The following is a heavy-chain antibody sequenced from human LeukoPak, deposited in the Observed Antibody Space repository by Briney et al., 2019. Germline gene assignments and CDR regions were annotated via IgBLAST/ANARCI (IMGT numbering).Heavy chain of an antibody. V-gene: IGHV4-39*06. CDR1: GGSISSSGYY. J-gene: IGHJ5*02. Sequence: PSETLSLTCTVSGGSISSSGYYWGWIRQPPGKGLEWIGSIYYSGSTYYNPSLKSRVTISVDTSKNQFPLKLSSVTAADTAVYYCARERGGDWGSQDCWFDPWGQGTLVTVSS. D-gene: IGHD3-16*01. CDR3: ARERGGDWGSQDCWFDP. CDR2: IYYSGST.